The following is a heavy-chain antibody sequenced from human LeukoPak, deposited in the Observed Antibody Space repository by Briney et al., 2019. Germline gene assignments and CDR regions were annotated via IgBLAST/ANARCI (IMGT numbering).Heavy chain of an antibody. CDR2: ISSSNNYI. V-gene: IGHV3-21*01. CDR3: ARESLYSETVDY. J-gene: IGHJ4*02. Sequence: GGSLRLSCAASRFTFSSYSMNWVRQAPGKGLEWVSSISSSNNYIYYADSLKGRVTISRDNAKNSLSLQMNSLRAGDTAVYYCARESLYSETVDYWGQGTLVTVSS. CDR1: RFTFSSYS. D-gene: IGHD1-14*01.